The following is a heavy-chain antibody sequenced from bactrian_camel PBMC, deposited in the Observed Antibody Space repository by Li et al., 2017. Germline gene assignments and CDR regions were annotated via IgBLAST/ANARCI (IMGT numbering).Heavy chain of an antibody. D-gene: IGHD2*01. V-gene: IGHV3S67*01. Sequence: DVQLVESGGGSVPVGGSLRLSCVSSVGYVFSSHCMGWFLQAPGKEREGVAAIDSDGTTAYADSVKGRFTVSADNAKKTLYLQMNNLKTEDTAVYFCGTDCADIVIVTTAINPLYTYEGQGTQVTVS. J-gene: IGHJ4*01. CDR1: GYVFSSHC. CDR2: IDSDGTT.